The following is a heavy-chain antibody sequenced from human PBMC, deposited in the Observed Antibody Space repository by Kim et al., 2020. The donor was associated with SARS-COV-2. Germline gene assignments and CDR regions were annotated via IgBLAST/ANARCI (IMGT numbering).Heavy chain of an antibody. CDR1: GYTFNNYY. CDR2: AIARGGGT. D-gene: IGHD1-26*01. CDR3: ARELGSTYYFDY. J-gene: IGHJ4*02. Sequence: ASVKVSCKASGYTFNNYYIHWVRQAPGQGLEWLGTAIARGGGTDYARKFQGRVTMTRDRSTSTAYMQLSSLGSEDTAVYYCARELGSTYYFDYWGQGTLVTVSS. V-gene: IGHV1-46*02.